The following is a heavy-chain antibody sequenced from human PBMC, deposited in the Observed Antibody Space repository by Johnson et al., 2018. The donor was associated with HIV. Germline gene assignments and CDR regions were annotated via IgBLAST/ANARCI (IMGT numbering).Heavy chain of an antibody. CDR1: GFTVSSNY. Sequence: VQLVESGGGLVQPGGSLRLSCAASGFTVSSNYMSWVRQAPGKGLEWVSVIYSGGRTYYAASVTGRFTISRDNSKNTLYLQMHSLRTEDTAYYYCARELPGIYDAFDLWGQGTKVTISS. CDR3: ARELPGIYDAFDL. J-gene: IGHJ3*01. V-gene: IGHV3-66*01. D-gene: IGHD1-26*01. CDR2: IYSGGRT.